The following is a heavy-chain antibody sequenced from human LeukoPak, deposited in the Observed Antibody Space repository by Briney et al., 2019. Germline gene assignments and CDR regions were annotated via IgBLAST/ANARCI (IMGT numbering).Heavy chain of an antibody. Sequence: SETLSLTCAGYGGSFSGYYWSWIRQPPGKGLEWIGEINHSGSTNYNPSLKSRVTISVDKSKNQFSLKLRSVTAADTAVYYCARALITMVRGIAFDIWGQGTMVTVSS. CDR1: GGSFSGYY. D-gene: IGHD3-10*01. V-gene: IGHV4-34*01. CDR3: ARALITMVRGIAFDI. CDR2: INHSGST. J-gene: IGHJ3*02.